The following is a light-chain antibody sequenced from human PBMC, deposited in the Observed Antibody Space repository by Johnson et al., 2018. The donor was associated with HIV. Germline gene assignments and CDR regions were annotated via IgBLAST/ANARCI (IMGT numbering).Light chain of an antibody. CDR1: SCDIANTY. CDR2: ENT. CDR3: GTWDSSLSAWV. V-gene: IGLV1-51*02. Sequence: QSVLTQPPSVSAAPGQKVTISCSGSSCDIANTYVSWYQQLPGTAPKLLIYENTKRPSGIPDRFSGSKSGTSATLAITRLQTGDEADYYCGTWDSSLSAWVFGAWTNVTVL. J-gene: IGLJ1*01.